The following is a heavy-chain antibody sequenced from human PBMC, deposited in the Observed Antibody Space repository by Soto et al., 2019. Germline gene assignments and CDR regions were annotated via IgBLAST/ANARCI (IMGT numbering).Heavy chain of an antibody. V-gene: IGHV4-39*01. Sequence: PSETLSLTCTVSGGSISISYYCGCIRQPPGKGLEWIASIDYTGNTFYNPSLTSRVTISVDTSKNQFSLKVTSVTAADTAVYYCARINKGYGTDSWGQGTLVTVSS. CDR2: IDYTGNT. CDR1: GGSISISYY. J-gene: IGHJ4*02. CDR3: ARINKGYGTDS. D-gene: IGHD5-18*01.